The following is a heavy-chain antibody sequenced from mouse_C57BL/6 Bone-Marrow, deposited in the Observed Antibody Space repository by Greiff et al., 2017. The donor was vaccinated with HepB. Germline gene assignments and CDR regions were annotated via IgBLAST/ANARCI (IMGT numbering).Heavy chain of an antibody. CDR3: TSDDVYGLFAY. CDR2: ISSGGDYI. CDR1: GFTFSSYA. D-gene: IGHD2-3*01. Sequence: EVMLVESGEGLVKPGGSLKLSCAASGFTFSSYAMSWVRQTPEKRLEWVAYISSGGDYIYYADTVKGRFTISRYNARNTLYLQMSSLKSEDTAMYYCTSDDVYGLFAYWGQGTLVTVSA. J-gene: IGHJ3*01. V-gene: IGHV5-9-1*02.